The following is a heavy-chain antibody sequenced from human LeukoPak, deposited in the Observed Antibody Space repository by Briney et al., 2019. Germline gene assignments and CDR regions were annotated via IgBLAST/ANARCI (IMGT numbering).Heavy chain of an antibody. Sequence: GSSVKVSCKASGGTFSSYAISWVRQAPGQGLEWMGRIIPILGIANYAQKFQGRVTITADKSTSTAYMELSSLRSEDTAVYYCARENVDTAMDTFDYWGQGTLVTVSS. D-gene: IGHD5-18*01. CDR2: IIPILGIA. CDR1: GGTFSSYA. J-gene: IGHJ4*02. V-gene: IGHV1-69*04. CDR3: ARENVDTAMDTFDY.